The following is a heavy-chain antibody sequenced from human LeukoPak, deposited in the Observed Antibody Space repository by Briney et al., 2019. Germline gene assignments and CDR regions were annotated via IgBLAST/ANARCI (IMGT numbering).Heavy chain of an antibody. CDR2: TNPSSGGT. Sequence: ASVKVSCKVSGYTFTGYYLHWVRQAPGQGLEWMGRTNPSSGGTNYAQKFQGRVTMTRDTSINTAYLDLSSLRSDDTAVYYCARGPSGSDYWGQGTLVIVSP. CDR1: GYTFTGYY. D-gene: IGHD3-10*01. CDR3: ARGPSGSDY. J-gene: IGHJ4*02. V-gene: IGHV1-2*06.